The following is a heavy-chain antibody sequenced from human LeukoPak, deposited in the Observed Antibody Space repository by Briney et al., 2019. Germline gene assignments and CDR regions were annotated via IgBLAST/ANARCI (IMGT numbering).Heavy chain of an antibody. CDR3: AREYYYDSSGYYPGGGDY. V-gene: IGHV3-21*01. CDR2: ISSSSSYI. D-gene: IGHD3-22*01. CDR1: GFTFSSYS. Sequence: GGSLRLSCAASGFTFSSYSMNWVRQAPGKGLEWVSSISSSSSYIYYADSVKGRFTISRDNAKNSLYLQMNSLRAEDSAVYYCAREYYYDSSGYYPGGGDYWGQGTLVTVSS. J-gene: IGHJ4*02.